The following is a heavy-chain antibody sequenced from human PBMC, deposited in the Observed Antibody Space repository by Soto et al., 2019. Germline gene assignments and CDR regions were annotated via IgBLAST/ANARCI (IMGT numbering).Heavy chain of an antibody. CDR2: VNPDGSYT. Sequence: PGGSLRLSCEVSGFIFGHWWMHWVRQAPGKGLVWVARVNPDGSYTSYADSVKGRFTISRDNSKNTLYLQMNSLRAEDTAVYYCAKELITPSGFAYLLSWGQGTLVTVSS. J-gene: IGHJ4*02. V-gene: IGHV3-74*01. CDR3: AKELITPSGFAYLLS. CDR1: GFIFGHWW. D-gene: IGHD6-19*01.